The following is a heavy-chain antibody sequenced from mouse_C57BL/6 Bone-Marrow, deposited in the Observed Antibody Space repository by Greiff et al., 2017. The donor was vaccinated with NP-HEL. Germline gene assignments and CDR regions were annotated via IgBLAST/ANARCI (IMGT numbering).Heavy chain of an antibody. V-gene: IGHV14-4*01. J-gene: IGHJ2*01. CDR2: IDPENGDT. CDR1: GFNIKDDY. D-gene: IGHD1-1*01. CDR3: TTSYGQSY. Sequence: VQLQQSGAELVRPGASVKLSCTASGFNIKDDYMHWVKQRPEQGLEWIGWIDPENGDTEYASKFQGKATITADTSSNTAYLQLSSLTSEDTAVYYCTTSYGQSYWGQGTTLTVSS.